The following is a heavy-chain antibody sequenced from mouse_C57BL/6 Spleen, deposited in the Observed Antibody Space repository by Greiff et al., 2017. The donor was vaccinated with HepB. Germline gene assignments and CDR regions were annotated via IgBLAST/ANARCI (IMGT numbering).Heavy chain of an antibody. Sequence: QVQLQQSDAELVKPGASVKISCKVSGYTFTDHTIHWMKQRPEQGLEWIGYIYPRDGSTKYNEKFKGKATLTADKSSSTAYMQRNSLTSEDSAVYFCARGGYYYGSSQYYFDYWGQGTTLTVSS. CDR2: IYPRDGST. V-gene: IGHV1-78*01. CDR1: GYTFTDHT. CDR3: ARGGYYYGSSQYYFDY. J-gene: IGHJ2*01. D-gene: IGHD1-1*01.